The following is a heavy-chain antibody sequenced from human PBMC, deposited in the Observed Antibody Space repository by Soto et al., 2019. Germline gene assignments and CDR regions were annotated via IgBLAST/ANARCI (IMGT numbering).Heavy chain of an antibody. CDR2: IYYSGST. Sequence: SETLSLTCTVSGGSISSSSYYWGWIRQPPGKGLEWIGSIYYSGSTYYNPSLKSRVTISVDTSKNQFSLKLSSVTAADTAVYYCASGAGFGESTTHYYYYGMDVWGQGTTVTVSS. J-gene: IGHJ6*02. V-gene: IGHV4-39*01. CDR1: GGSISSSSYY. CDR3: ASGAGFGESTTHYYYYGMDV. D-gene: IGHD3-10*01.